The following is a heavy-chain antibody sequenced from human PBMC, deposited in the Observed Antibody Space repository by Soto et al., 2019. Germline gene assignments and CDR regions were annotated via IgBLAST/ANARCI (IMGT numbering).Heavy chain of an antibody. V-gene: IGHV1-46*01. CDR3: ARADYYGSSGYHLHY. CDR1: GYPFTNFY. Sequence: QVQVAQSGAEVKRPGASVKVSCWASGYPFTNFYIHWVRQAPGQGLEWMGIINPSGGSTAYAQKFLGSVTITRDTSTSTVYMEVSSLRSEDTAVYYCARADYYGSSGYHLHYWGQGTLVTVSS. CDR2: INPSGGST. D-gene: IGHD3-22*01. J-gene: IGHJ4*02.